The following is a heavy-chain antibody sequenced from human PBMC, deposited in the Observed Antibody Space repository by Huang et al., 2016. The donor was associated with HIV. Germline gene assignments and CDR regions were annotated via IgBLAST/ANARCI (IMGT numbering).Heavy chain of an antibody. V-gene: IGHV3-74*01. CDR1: GFTCSSYW. CDR2: CRRDGSST. D-gene: IGHD3-10*01. CDR3: ARGSRQGKYYYGSGTAY. J-gene: IGHJ4*02. Sequence: EVQLVESGGGLVQPGGSLRLSCAAFGFTCSSYWMHGVRQVPGTERVWCSQCRRDGSSTSYADAGNGRFTISRDNAKNTLYLQMNGLRAEDTAVYYCARGSRQGKYYYGSGTAYWGQGTLVTVSS.